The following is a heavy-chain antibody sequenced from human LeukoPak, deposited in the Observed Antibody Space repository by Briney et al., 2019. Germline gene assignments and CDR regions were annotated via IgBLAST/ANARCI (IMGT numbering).Heavy chain of an antibody. V-gene: IGHV3-48*03. CDR3: ALFRGVDNY. J-gene: IGHJ4*02. D-gene: IGHD3-10*01. CDR1: GFTFSSYE. CDR2: ISSSGSTI. Sequence: GGSLRLSCAASGFTFSSYEMNWVRQAPGKGLEWVSYISSSGSTIYYADSVKGRFTISRDNAKNSLYLQMNSLRAEDTAVYYCALFRGVDNYWGQGTLVTVSS.